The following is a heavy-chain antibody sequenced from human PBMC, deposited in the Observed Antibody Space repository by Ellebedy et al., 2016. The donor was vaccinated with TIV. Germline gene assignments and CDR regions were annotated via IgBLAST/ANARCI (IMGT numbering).Heavy chain of an antibody. CDR3: ARLRCSGGSCYSNWFDP. D-gene: IGHD2-15*01. J-gene: IGHJ5*02. Sequence: MPSETLSLTCTVSGGSISSYYWSWIRQPPGKGLEWIGDIYYSGSTNYNPSLKSRVTISVDTSKNQFSLKLSSVTAADTAVYYCARLRCSGGSCYSNWFDPWGQGTLVTVSS. CDR2: IYYSGST. V-gene: IGHV4-59*01. CDR1: GGSISSYY.